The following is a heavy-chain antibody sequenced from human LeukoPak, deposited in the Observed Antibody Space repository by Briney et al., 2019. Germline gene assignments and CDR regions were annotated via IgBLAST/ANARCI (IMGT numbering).Heavy chain of an antibody. Sequence: GRSLRLSCAASGFTFSSYGMHWVRQAPGKGLEWVAVIWYDGSNKYYADSVKGRFTISRDNSKNTLYLQMNSLGAEDTAVYYCARDSREKYDFWSGYYSPCDYWGQGTLVTVSS. CDR1: GFTFSSYG. D-gene: IGHD3-3*01. CDR2: IWYDGSNK. CDR3: ARDSREKYDFWSGYYSPCDY. J-gene: IGHJ4*02. V-gene: IGHV3-33*01.